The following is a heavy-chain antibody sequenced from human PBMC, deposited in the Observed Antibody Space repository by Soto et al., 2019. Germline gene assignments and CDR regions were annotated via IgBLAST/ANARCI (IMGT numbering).Heavy chain of an antibody. CDR3: ATQKQWLATSHFDY. J-gene: IGHJ4*02. V-gene: IGHV1-69*02. CDR2: IIPILGIA. Sequence: SVKVSCKASGGTFSSYTISWVRQAPGQGLEWMGRIIPILGIANYAQKFQGRVTITADKSTSTAYMELSSLRSEDTAVYYCATQKQWLATSHFDYWGKGTLVTVSS. D-gene: IGHD6-19*01. CDR1: GGTFSSYT.